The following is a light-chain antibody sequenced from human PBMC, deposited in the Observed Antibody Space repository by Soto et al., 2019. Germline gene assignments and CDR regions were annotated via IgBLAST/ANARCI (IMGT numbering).Light chain of an antibody. J-gene: IGLJ7*01. Sequence: SYELTQPPSVSVAPGKTARITCGGNNIGSKSVHWYQQKPGQAPVLVIYYDSDRPSGIPERFSGSNSGNTATLTISRVEAGDEADYYCQVWDSSSDEAVFGGGTQLTVL. CDR1: NIGSKS. CDR3: QVWDSSSDEAV. CDR2: YDS. V-gene: IGLV3-21*04.